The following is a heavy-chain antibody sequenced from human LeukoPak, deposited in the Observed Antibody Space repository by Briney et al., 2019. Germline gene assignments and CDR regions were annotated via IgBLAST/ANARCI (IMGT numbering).Heavy chain of an antibody. CDR1: GYTFTSYA. CDR2: INAGNGNT. Sequence: ASVTVSCKASGYTFTSYAMHWVRQAPGQRLEWMGWINAGNGNTKYSQKFQGRVTITRDTSASTAYMELSSLRSEDTAVYYCARDMVGLSYYFDYWGQGTLVTVSS. V-gene: IGHV1-3*01. CDR3: ARDMVGLSYYFDY. J-gene: IGHJ4*02. D-gene: IGHD4/OR15-4a*01.